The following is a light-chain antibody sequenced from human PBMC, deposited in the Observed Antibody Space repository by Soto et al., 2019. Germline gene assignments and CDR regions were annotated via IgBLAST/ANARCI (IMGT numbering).Light chain of an antibody. J-gene: IGKJ2*01. CDR1: QSVSSSY. Sequence: EIVSTQSPGTLSLPPGQRATLSGRSSQSVSSSYLAWYQQKPGQDNRIIIYGEYSRATGIKDRFSGSGSGTDFTLTIRRMEPEDFAVYYCKQYGSSQYTFGKG. CDR3: KQYGSSQYT. V-gene: IGKV3-20*01. CDR2: GEY.